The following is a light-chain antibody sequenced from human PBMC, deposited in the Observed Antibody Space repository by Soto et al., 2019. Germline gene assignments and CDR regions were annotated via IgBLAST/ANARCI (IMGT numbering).Light chain of an antibody. Sequence: QSVLTQPASVSGPPGQSITISCTGTSSDVGAYDYVSWYQQHPGKAPKLMIYEINKRPSGVPDRFSGSKSGNTASLTVSGLQAEDEADYYCSSFAGSNNFPYVFGTGTKLTVL. CDR1: SSDVGAYDY. CDR3: SSFAGSNNFPYV. CDR2: EIN. J-gene: IGLJ1*01. V-gene: IGLV2-8*01.